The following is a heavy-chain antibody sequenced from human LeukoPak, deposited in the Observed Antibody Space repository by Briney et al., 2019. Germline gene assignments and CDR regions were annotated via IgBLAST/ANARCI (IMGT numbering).Heavy chain of an antibody. CDR1: GFSFRNYA. CDR2: INTDGRIT. D-gene: IGHD1-26*01. Sequence: GGSLGLSCVASGFSFRNYAIHWVRQAPGKGLEYVSVINTDGRITYYADSVKGRFTISRDNSKNTVYLQMDSLRGEDMAVYYCTRDGGSFCDFDYWGQGALVTVSS. V-gene: IGHV3-64*02. CDR3: TRDGGSFCDFDY. J-gene: IGHJ4*02.